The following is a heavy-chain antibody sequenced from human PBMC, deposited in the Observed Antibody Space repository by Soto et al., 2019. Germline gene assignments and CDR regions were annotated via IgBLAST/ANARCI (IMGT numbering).Heavy chain of an antibody. D-gene: IGHD3-3*01. V-gene: IGHV3-23*01. CDR2: ILVGGST. Sequence: GGSLRLSCAVSGFICSSYDMSWVRQAPGKGLEWVSTILVGGSTHYEDSVKGRFTISRDTSKNTVYLQMNSLTAGDTAVYYCAKDSWAIFGVPAGEYYAMDVWGQGTTVTVSS. J-gene: IGHJ6*02. CDR3: AKDSWAIFGVPAGEYYAMDV. CDR1: GFICSSYD.